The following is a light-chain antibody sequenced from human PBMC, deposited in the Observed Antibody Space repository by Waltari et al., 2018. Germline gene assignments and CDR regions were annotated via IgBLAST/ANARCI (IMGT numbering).Light chain of an antibody. CDR1: QTISGSW. J-gene: IGKJ4*01. Sequence: IALRQSPGTLSLSPGERPTLSCRASQTISGSWLTWYQRRPGQGPRLLIYGTSSRATAIPVRFSGSGSETDFTLTISRLEPEDSAVYYWQQYDGSSVTFGGGTKVEVK. CDR3: QQYDGSSVT. V-gene: IGKV3-20*01. CDR2: GTS.